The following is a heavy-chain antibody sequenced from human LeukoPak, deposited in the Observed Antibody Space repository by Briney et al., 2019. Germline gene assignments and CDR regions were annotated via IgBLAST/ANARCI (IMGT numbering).Heavy chain of an antibody. CDR2: INHSGST. V-gene: IGHV4-34*01. CDR1: GGSFSGYY. D-gene: IGHD2-2*01. J-gene: IGHJ4*02. CDR3: ARGLPAATYFDY. Sequence: SETLSLTCAVYGGSFSGYYWSWIRQPPGKGLEWIGEINHSGSTNYNPSLKSRVTISVDTSKNQFSLKLSSVTAADTAVYYCARGLPAATYFDYWGQGTLVTDSS.